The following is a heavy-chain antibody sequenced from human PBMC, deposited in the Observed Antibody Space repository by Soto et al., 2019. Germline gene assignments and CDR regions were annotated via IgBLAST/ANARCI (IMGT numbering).Heavy chain of an antibody. D-gene: IGHD3-22*01. V-gene: IGHV4-61*01. CDR1: GGSVSSGSYY. J-gene: IGHJ4*02. CDR3: ARSNGYYYVYWDS. Sequence: PSETLSLTFTVSGGSVSSGSYYWSWIRQPPGKGLEWIGYIYYSGSTNYNPSLNSRVTISVDTSKNQFSLKLSSVTAADTAVYFCARSNGYYYVYWDSWGQGTPVIVS. CDR2: IYYSGST.